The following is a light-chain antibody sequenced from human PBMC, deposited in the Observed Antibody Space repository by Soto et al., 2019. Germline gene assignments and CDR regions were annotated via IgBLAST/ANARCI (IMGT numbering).Light chain of an antibody. CDR2: EVT. Sequence: QSALTQPASVSGSPGQSLTVSCTGTSSDIGGYNYVSWHQQHPGKAPKLMVYEVTNRPSGVSDRCSGSKSGNTASLTISGLQADDEGYYYCSSYTSRSTLYVFGTGTKLTVL. V-gene: IGLV2-14*01. CDR1: SSDIGGYNY. CDR3: SSYTSRSTLYV. J-gene: IGLJ1*01.